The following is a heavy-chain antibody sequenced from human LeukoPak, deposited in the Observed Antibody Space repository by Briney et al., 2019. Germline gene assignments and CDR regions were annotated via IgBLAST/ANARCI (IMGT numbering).Heavy chain of an antibody. D-gene: IGHD1-7*01. Sequence: PSETLSLTCAVYGGSFSGYYWSWIRQPPGKGLEWIGEINHSGSTNYNPSLKSRVTISVDTSKNQFSLKLSPVTAADTAVYYCARGRGYNWNYYFDYWGQGTLVTVSS. V-gene: IGHV4-34*01. CDR2: INHSGST. CDR1: GGSFSGYY. CDR3: ARGRGYNWNYYFDY. J-gene: IGHJ4*02.